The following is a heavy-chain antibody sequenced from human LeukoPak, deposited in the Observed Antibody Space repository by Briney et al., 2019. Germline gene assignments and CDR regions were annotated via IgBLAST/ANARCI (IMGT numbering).Heavy chain of an antibody. CDR1: GFTFSSYE. V-gene: IGHV3-48*03. CDR2: ISSSGSTI. CDR3: ARDLYNYYGSGIDY. D-gene: IGHD3-10*01. Sequence: GGSLRLSCAASGFTFSSYEMNWVRQAPGKGLEWVSYISSSGSTIYYADSVKGRFTISRDNAKNSLYLQMNSLRAEDTAVYYCARDLYNYYGSGIDYWGQGTLVTVSS. J-gene: IGHJ4*02.